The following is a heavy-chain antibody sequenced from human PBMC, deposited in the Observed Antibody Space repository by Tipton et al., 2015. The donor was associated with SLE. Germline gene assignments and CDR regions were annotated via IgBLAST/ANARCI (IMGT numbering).Heavy chain of an antibody. CDR1: GVSISSGGYY. D-gene: IGHD3-3*01. Sequence: TLSLTCTVSGVSISSGGYYWTWIRQHPEKGLEWIGHMSYSGNTFYNPSLKSRVSISVDTSKNQFSLRLSSVTAADTALYYCVRGFGLSVFGEVTSYYIDVWGKGTTVTVSS. J-gene: IGHJ6*03. V-gene: IGHV4-31*03. CDR3: VRGFGLSVFGEVTSYYIDV. CDR2: MSYSGNT.